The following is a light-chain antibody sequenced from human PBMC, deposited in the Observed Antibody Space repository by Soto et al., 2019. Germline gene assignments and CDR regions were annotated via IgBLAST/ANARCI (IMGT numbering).Light chain of an antibody. CDR1: QSVSSN. V-gene: IGKV3-15*01. CDR2: GAS. J-gene: IGKJ4*01. Sequence: EIVMTQSPATLSVSPGERATLPCRASQSVSSNLAWYQQKPGQAPSFLIYGASTRATGIPARFSGSGAGTEFTLTINSLQSEDFAVYYCQQYSNWPLTFGGGTKVDIK. CDR3: QQYSNWPLT.